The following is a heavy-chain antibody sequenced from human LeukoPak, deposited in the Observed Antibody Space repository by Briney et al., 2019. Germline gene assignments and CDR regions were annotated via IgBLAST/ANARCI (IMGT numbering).Heavy chain of an antibody. Sequence: PSETLSLTCTVSGSSISNSNHYWGWIRQPPGKGLEWFGSISSSGSTYYNPSHKSRVTISVDMSKNQFSLKLTSVTAADTAVYVCARPVTVIRGVGWFDPWGQGTLVTVSS. J-gene: IGHJ5*02. CDR2: ISSSGST. CDR3: ARPVTVIRGVGWFDP. V-gene: IGHV4-39*01. D-gene: IGHD3-10*01. CDR1: GSSISNSNHY.